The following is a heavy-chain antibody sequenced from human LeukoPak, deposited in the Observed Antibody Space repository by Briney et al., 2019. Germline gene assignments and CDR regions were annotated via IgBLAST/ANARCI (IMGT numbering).Heavy chain of an antibody. CDR3: ARSLPSDYYGSGSHDY. CDR2: IYYSGST. CDR1: GGSVSSGSYY. Sequence: SETLSLTCTVSGGSVSSGSYYWSWIRQPPGKGLEWIGYIYYSGSTNYNPSLKSRVTISVDTSKNQFSLKLSSATAADTAVYYCARSLPSDYYGSGSHDYWGQGTLVTVSS. V-gene: IGHV4-61*01. J-gene: IGHJ4*02. D-gene: IGHD3-10*01.